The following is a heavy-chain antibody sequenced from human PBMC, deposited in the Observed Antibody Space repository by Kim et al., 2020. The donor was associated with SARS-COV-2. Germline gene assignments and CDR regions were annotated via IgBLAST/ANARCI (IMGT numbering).Heavy chain of an antibody. CDR3: AGGGYYGSGGNFDY. V-gene: IGHV3-33*01. D-gene: IGHD3-10*01. J-gene: IGHJ4*02. Sequence: VDTVKGLFTMSRDDSKNTLYLQVNSLRAEDTALYYCAGGGYYGSGGNFDYWGQGTLVRVSS.